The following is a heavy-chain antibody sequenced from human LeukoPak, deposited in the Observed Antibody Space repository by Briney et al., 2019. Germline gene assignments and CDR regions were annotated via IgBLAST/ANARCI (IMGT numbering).Heavy chain of an antibody. CDR1: GFTFSSYE. D-gene: IGHD6-13*01. J-gene: IGHJ6*02. Sequence: GGSLRLSCAASGFTFSSYEMNWVRQAPGKGLEWVSYISSSGDTIFYADSVKGRFTISRDNAMNSLYLQMNSLRAEDTAVYYCSRHTSSWHAMDVWGQGTTVTVSS. CDR3: SRHTSSWHAMDV. CDR2: ISSSGDTI. V-gene: IGHV3-48*03.